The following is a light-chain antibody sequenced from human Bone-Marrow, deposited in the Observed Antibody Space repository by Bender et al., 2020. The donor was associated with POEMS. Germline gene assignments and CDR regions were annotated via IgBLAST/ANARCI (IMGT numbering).Light chain of an antibody. V-gene: IGLV3-25*03. Sequence: SDELTQSPSVSVSPGQTARISCSGNILSSHFSHWYQQKPGQAPLLLIFKDNRRASGIPERFSGSSSGSTVTLTISGVQPGDEADYFCQSEDSIGAYVVFGGGTKLTVL. CDR3: QSEDSIGAYVV. J-gene: IGLJ3*02. CDR1: ILSSHF. CDR2: KDN.